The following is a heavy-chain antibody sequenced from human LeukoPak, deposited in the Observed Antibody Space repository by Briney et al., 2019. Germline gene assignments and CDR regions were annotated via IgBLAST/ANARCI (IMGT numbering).Heavy chain of an antibody. CDR3: ASTGARIQLWSPFDY. V-gene: IGHV3-7*01. D-gene: IGHD5-18*01. J-gene: IGHJ4*02. Sequence: GGSLRLSCAASGFTFSSYRMSWVRQGPGKGLGWGANIKQDGSEKYYVDSVKGRFTISRDNAKNSLYLQMNSLRAEDTAVYYCASTGARIQLWSPFDYWGQGTLVTVSS. CDR1: GFTFSSYR. CDR2: IKQDGSEK.